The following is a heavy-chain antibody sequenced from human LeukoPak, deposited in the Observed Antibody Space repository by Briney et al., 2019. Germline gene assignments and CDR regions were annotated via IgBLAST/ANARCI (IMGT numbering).Heavy chain of an antibody. CDR3: ARVAGSGYDGYYFDY. CDR2: INHSGST. D-gene: IGHD5-12*01. J-gene: IGHJ4*02. Sequence: SETLSLTCAVYGGSFSGYYWSWIRQPPGKGLEWIGEINHSGSTNYNPSLKSRVTISVDTSKNRFSLKLSSVTAADTAVYYCARVAGSGYDGYYFDYWGQGTLVTVSS. CDR1: GGSFSGYY. V-gene: IGHV4-34*01.